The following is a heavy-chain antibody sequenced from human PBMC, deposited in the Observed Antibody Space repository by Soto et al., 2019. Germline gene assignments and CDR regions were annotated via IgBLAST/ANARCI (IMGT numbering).Heavy chain of an antibody. V-gene: IGHV3-21*02. J-gene: IGHJ6*02. CDR2: ISSSSFSI. CDR1: GFTFSSYS. CDR3: ERTEPSNIYGMDV. Sequence: EVQLVESGGGLVKPGGSLRLSCAASGFTFSSYSMNWVRQAPGKGLEWVSSISSSSFSINYADSVKGRFSISRDNAQNSLQLQMNNWRAEATAASWCERTEPSNIYGMDVSGQGANVIVSS. D-gene: IGHD2-21*02.